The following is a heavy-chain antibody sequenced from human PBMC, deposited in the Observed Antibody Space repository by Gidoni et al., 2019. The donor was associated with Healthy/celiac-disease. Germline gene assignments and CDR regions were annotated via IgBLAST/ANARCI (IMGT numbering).Heavy chain of an antibody. CDR1: GGSISSGSYY. CDR2: IYTSGRT. Sequence: QVQLQESGPGLVKPSQTLSLTCTVSGGSISSGSYYWGWTRQPAGKGLEWIGRIYTSGRTNYNPSLKSRVTISVDTSKNQFSLKLSSVTAADTAVYYCAREYYYDSSGYWGDAFDIWGQGTMVTVSS. J-gene: IGHJ3*02. V-gene: IGHV4-61*02. D-gene: IGHD3-22*01. CDR3: AREYYYDSSGYWGDAFDI.